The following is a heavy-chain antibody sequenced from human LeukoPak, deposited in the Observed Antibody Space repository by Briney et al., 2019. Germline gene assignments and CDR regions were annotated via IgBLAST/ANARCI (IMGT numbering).Heavy chain of an antibody. V-gene: IGHV3-23*01. J-gene: IGHJ6*02. D-gene: IGHD2-2*01. CDR1: GFTFSSYA. CDR2: ISGSGGST. CDR3: AKTGGYQLLSAYYYYYGMDV. Sequence: PGGSLRLSCAASGFTFSSYAMSWVRQAPGKGLEWVSAISGSGGSTYYADSVKGRFTISRDNSKNTLYLQMNSLGAEDTAVYYCAKTGGYQLLSAYYYYYGMDVWGQGTTVTVSS.